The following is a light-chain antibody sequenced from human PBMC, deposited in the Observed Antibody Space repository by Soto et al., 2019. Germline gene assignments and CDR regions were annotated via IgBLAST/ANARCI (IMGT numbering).Light chain of an antibody. CDR3: AAWDDSLNGAV. CDR1: SSNIGSNT. V-gene: IGLV1-44*01. Sequence: QPVLTQPPSASGTPGQRVTISCSGSSSNIGSNTVNWYQQLPGTAPKLLIYSNNQRPSGVPDRFSGSKSGTSASLAISGRQSEDEAEYYCAAWDDSLNGAVFGGGTQLTVL. J-gene: IGLJ7*01. CDR2: SNN.